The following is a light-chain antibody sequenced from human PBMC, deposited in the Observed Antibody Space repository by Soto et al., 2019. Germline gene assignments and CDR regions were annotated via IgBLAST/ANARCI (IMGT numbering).Light chain of an antibody. CDR2: AAS. J-gene: IGKJ1*01. CDR1: QSISSS. CDR3: QQSFNLPRT. Sequence: DIQMTQSPSSLSASVGETITITCRASQSISSSLNWFQHSPGQPPKLLLFAASNLHAGVPPRFSGFESGKSLVLTSRSRQPEVFATYYCQQSFNLPRTFGPGTRVEFK. V-gene: IGKV1-39*01.